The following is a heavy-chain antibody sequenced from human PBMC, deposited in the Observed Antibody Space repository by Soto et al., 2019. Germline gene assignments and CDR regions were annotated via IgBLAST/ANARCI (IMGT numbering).Heavy chain of an antibody. D-gene: IGHD3-22*01. J-gene: IGHJ4*02. CDR1: GDSVRISSFC. CDR3: ARHNSGFEFAIK. V-gene: IGHV4-39*01. CDR2: ICYRGST. Sequence: SVTLSLTCSVSGDSVRISSFCWGWIRQPPGKGLESIGSICYRGSTYYNPSLKSRVTVSADTSTNQLFLKLTSVTAADTAVYFCARHNSGFEFAIKWGPGTVVTVSS.